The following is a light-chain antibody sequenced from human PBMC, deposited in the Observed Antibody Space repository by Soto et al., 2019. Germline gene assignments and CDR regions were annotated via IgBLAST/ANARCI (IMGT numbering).Light chain of an antibody. CDR1: QSVSSN. V-gene: IGKV3-15*01. CDR2: GAS. J-gene: IGKJ2*01. CDR3: QQYNNWPYT. Sequence: EIVMTQSPATLSVSPGERATLSCRASQSVSSNLAWYQQKPGQAPRLLIYGASTRATGIPARFSGSRSGTEFTLTISSMQSKDFVVYYCQQYNNWPYTFGQGTKLEIK.